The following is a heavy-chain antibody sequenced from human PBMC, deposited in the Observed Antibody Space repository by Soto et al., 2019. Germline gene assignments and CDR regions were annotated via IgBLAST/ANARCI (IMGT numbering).Heavy chain of an antibody. D-gene: IGHD2-2*02. J-gene: IGHJ3*02. CDR1: GGSITGYY. CDR2: FYYTGRT. V-gene: IGHV4-59*01. Sequence: PSETLSLTCNVSGGSITGYYWSWFRQPPGKGLEWIGYFYYTGRTDYNPSLKSRVTISADTSKSHVSLKVSSVTAADTAMYYCARDRGYRCSSDAFDIWGQGTKVTVSS. CDR3: ARDRGYRCSSDAFDI.